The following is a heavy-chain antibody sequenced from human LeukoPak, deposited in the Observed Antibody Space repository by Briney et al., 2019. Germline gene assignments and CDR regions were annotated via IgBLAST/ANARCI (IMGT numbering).Heavy chain of an antibody. CDR1: VYTFTSYD. Sequence: GASVKVSCKASVYTFTSYDNNWVRQAPGQGLEWMGLMNPNSGNTGYAEKFQGRVTMTRNTSISTAYMELSSLRSEDTAVYYCARVTPDFWSGYRNYWGQGTLVTVSS. J-gene: IGHJ4*02. CDR3: ARVTPDFWSGYRNY. CDR2: MNPNSGNT. V-gene: IGHV1-8*01. D-gene: IGHD3-3*01.